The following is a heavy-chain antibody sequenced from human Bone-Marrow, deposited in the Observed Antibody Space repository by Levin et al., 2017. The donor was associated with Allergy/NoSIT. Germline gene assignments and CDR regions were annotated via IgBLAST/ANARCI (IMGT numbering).Heavy chain of an antibody. CDR1: GGSISGYY. J-gene: IGHJ4*02. CDR3: ARSPNNTWYYFDF. V-gene: IGHV4-59*01. D-gene: IGHD1/OR15-1a*01. CDR2: IHDSGST. Sequence: PSETLSLTCSVSGGSISGYYWNWIRQSPTKGLEWIAYIHDSGSTNNNPSLRSRVSISVDTSKNQFSLKLTSVTAADTAVYYCARSPNNTWYYFDFWGQGTLVTVSS.